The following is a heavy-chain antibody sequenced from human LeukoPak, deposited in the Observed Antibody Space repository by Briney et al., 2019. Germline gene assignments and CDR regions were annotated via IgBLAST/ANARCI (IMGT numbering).Heavy chain of an antibody. J-gene: IGHJ4*02. D-gene: IGHD2-21*02. CDR2: IYHSGNT. CDR3: ARFDVTGGLNFFDF. Sequence: SETLSLTCTVSGYSISSGYYWGWIRQPPGKGLEWIGSIYHSGNTYYNPSLKSRLTTSIDTSKNQFSLKLSSVTAADTAVYYCARFDVTGGLNFFDFWGQGTLVTVSS. V-gene: IGHV4-38-2*02. CDR1: GYSISSGYY.